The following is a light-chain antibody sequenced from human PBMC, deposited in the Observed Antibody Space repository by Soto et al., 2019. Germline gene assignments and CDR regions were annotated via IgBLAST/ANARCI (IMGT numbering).Light chain of an antibody. CDR2: DNS. CDR1: SSKFGNNY. V-gene: IGLV1-51*01. J-gene: IGLJ1*01. Sequence: QSVLTQPPSVSAAPGQKVTISCSGSSSKFGNNYVSWYQQLPGTAPKLLIYDNSKRPSGIPDLFSGSKSGTSATLGITGLQTGDEADYYCGTWDSSLSATYVFGTGTKVTVL. CDR3: GTWDSSLSATYV.